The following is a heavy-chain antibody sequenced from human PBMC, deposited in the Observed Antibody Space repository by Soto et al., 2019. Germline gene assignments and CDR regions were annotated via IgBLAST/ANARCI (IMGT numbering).Heavy chain of an antibody. CDR3: ARAVRFGVVYNWFDR. CDR1: GGSISSYY. D-gene: IGHD3-3*01. CDR2: IYYSGST. J-gene: IGHJ5*02. V-gene: IGHV4-59*01. Sequence: SETLSLPCTVSGGSISSYYWSWIRQPPGKGLEWIGYIYYSGSTNYNPSLKSRVTISVDTSKNQFSLKLSSVTAADTAVYYCARAVRFGVVYNWFDRWGQGTLVTVSS.